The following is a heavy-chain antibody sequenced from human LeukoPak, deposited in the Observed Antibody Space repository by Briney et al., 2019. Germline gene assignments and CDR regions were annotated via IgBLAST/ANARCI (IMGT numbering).Heavy chain of an antibody. CDR2: ISWNSGNI. D-gene: IGHD2-2*01. CDR1: GFTFDDYA. CDR3: AKDYCSSTTCYYNY. J-gene: IGHJ4*02. V-gene: IGHV3-9*01. Sequence: GGSLRLSCAASGFTFDDYAMHWVRQAPGKGLEWVSGISWNSGNIGYADSVKGRFTISRDNAKNSLFLQMNSLRAEDAALYYCAKDYCSSTTCYYNYWGQGTLVTVSS.